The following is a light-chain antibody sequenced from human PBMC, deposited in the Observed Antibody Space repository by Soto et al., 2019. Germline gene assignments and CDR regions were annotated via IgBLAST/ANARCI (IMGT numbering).Light chain of an antibody. CDR3: QQYGSSSWT. V-gene: IGKV3-20*01. Sequence: EIVLTQSPATLYVSPGERATLSCRASQSLSSNVAWYQQRPRQAPRLLIYGASSRATGIPDRFSGSGSGTDLTLTISRLEPEDFAVYYCQQYGSSSWTFGQGTKVDIK. CDR2: GAS. CDR1: QSLSSN. J-gene: IGKJ1*01.